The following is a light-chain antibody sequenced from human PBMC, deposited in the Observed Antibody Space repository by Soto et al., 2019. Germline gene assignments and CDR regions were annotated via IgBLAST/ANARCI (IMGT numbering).Light chain of an antibody. Sequence: EIVLTQSPATLSLSPGERATLSCRASQSVSSYLAWYQQKPGQAPRLLIYDASNRATGIPARFSGSGSGTDFTLTISSLEPEDLGVYYCQQRSSWPWTFGQGTKVEIK. J-gene: IGKJ1*01. V-gene: IGKV3-11*01. CDR1: QSVSSY. CDR2: DAS. CDR3: QQRSSWPWT.